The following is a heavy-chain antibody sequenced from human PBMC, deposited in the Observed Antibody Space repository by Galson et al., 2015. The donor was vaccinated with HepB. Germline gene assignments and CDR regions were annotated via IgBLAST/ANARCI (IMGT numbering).Heavy chain of an antibody. V-gene: IGHV3-15*01. J-gene: IGHJ5*02. CDR1: GFTFSNAW. Sequence: SLRLSCAASGFTFSNAWMSWVRQAPGKGPEWVGRIKSKTDGGTTDYAAPVKGRFTISRDDSKNTLYLQMNSLKTEDTAVYYCTTDGYCSSTSCSSYYRKTDPWGQGTLVTVSS. CDR3: TTDGYCSSTSCSSYYRKTDP. CDR2: IKSKTDGGTT. D-gene: IGHD2-2*01.